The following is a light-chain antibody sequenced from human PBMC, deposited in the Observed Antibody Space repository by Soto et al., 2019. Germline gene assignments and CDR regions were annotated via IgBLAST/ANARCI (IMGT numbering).Light chain of an antibody. CDR2: KAS. CDR1: QSISSW. V-gene: IGKV1-5*03. CDR3: QQYNSYSWT. J-gene: IGKJ1*01. Sequence: IQMTQPPSTLSPSVEDRVTITCRASQSISSWLAWYQQKPGKAPKLLIYKASSLESGVPSRFSGSGSGTEFTLTISSLQPDDFATYYCQQYNSYSWTFGQGTKVDIK.